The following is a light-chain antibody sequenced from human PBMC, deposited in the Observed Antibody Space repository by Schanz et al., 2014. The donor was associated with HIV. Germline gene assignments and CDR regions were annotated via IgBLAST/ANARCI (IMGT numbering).Light chain of an antibody. V-gene: IGLV1-47*01. CDR3: AAWDDSLSGGV. CDR1: SSNIGSNY. Sequence: QSVLTQPPSASGTPGQRVTISCSGSSSNIGSNYVYWYQQLPGTAPKLLIYRNNQRPSGVPDRFSGSKSGTSASLAISGLRSXDEADYYCAAWDDSLSGGVFGGGTKLTVL. CDR2: RNN. J-gene: IGLJ3*02.